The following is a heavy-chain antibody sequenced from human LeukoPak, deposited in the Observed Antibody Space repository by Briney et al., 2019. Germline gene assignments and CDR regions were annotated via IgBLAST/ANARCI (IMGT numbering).Heavy chain of an antibody. V-gene: IGHV1-69*06. CDR3: ARDLSRGVTTYWFDP. CDR1: GGTFSSYA. J-gene: IGHJ5*02. CDR2: IIPIFGTA. D-gene: IGHD4-17*01. Sequence: ASVKVSCKASGGTFSSYAISWVQQAPGQGLEWMGGIIPIFGTANYAQKFQGRVTITADKSTSTAYMELSSLRSEDTAVYYCARDLSRGVTTYWFDPWGQGTLVTVSS.